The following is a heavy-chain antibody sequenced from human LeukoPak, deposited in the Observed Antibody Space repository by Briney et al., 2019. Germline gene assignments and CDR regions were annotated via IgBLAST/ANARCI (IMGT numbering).Heavy chain of an antibody. J-gene: IGHJ4*02. CDR1: GFTFSSYA. Sequence: GGSLRLSCAASGFTFSSYAMSWVRQAPGKGLEWVSAISGSGGSTYSADSVKGRFTISRDNSKNTLYLQMNSLRAEDTAVYNCANARGYCSGGSCYLGHDDFDYWGQGTLVTVSS. CDR3: ANARGYCSGGSCYLGHDDFDY. D-gene: IGHD2-15*01. V-gene: IGHV3-23*01. CDR2: ISGSGGST.